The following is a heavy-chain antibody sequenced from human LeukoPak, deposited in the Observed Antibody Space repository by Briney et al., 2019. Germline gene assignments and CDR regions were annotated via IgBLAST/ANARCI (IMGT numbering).Heavy chain of an antibody. CDR1: GGTFSSYA. D-gene: IGHD3-10*01. J-gene: IGHJ6*03. V-gene: IGHV1-69*01. CDR3: ARGGRGSGSYYRTKYYYYMDV. Sequence: GASVKVSCKASGGTFSSYAISWVRQAPGQGLEWMGGIIPIFGTANYAQKFQGRVTITADESTSTAYMELSSLRSEDTAVYYCARGGRGSGSYYRTKYYYYMDVWGKGTTVTISS. CDR2: IIPIFGTA.